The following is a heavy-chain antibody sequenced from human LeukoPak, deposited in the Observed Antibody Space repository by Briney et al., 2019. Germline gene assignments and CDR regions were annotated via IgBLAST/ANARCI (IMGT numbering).Heavy chain of an antibody. J-gene: IGHJ4*02. CDR1: GGSISRDY. V-gene: IGHV4-59*01. Sequence: SETLSLTCTVSGGSISRDYWSWIRQPPGKGLEWIGYIYYTGSTNYNPSLKSRVTISVDTSKNQFSLKLSSVTAADTAVYYCARDRPGGSSFDSWGQEPLVTASS. D-gene: IGHD3-16*01. CDR2: IYYTGST. CDR3: ARDRPGGSSFDS.